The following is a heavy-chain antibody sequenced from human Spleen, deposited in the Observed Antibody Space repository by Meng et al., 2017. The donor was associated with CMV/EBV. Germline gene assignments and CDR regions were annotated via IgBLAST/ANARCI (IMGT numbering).Heavy chain of an antibody. CDR1: GYTFTDYG. CDR2: ISAYNGNT. V-gene: IGHV1-18*01. CDR3: ARGGFGGLMAFYFDY. Sequence: ASVKVSCKAFGYTFTDYGISWVRQAPGQGLYWMGWISAYNGNTNYAQKFQGRVTMTTDTFTNIAYMELRSLRSDDTAVYYCARGGFGGLMAFYFDYWGQGTLVTVSS. J-gene: IGHJ4*02. D-gene: IGHD3-10*01.